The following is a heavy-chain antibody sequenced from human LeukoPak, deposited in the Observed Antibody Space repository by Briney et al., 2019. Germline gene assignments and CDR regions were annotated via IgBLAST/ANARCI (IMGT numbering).Heavy chain of an antibody. Sequence: ASVKVSCKASGGTFSSYAIGWVRQAPGQGLEWMGGIIPIFGTANYAQKFQGRVTITTDESTSTAYMELSSLRSEDTAVYYCARALVGSGSYYNSRIDYMDVWGKGTTVTVSS. CDR2: IIPIFGTA. CDR3: ARALVGSGSYYNSRIDYMDV. J-gene: IGHJ6*03. V-gene: IGHV1-69*05. CDR1: GGTFSSYA. D-gene: IGHD3-10*02.